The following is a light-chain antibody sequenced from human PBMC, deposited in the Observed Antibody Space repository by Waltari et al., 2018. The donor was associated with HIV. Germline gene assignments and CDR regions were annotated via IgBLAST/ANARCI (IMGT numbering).Light chain of an antibody. CDR2: WAS. CDR1: QSVFYNFHNNIY. J-gene: IGKJ2*01. Sequence: DIVMIQSPDSLAVSLGERATINCKSSQSVFYNFHNNIYLTWYQQRPRQPPELLIYWASTRESGVPDRFSGSGSGTDFTLTISSLQAEDVAVYYCHQYYTTPYTFGQGTKLEIK. V-gene: IGKV4-1*01. CDR3: HQYYTTPYT.